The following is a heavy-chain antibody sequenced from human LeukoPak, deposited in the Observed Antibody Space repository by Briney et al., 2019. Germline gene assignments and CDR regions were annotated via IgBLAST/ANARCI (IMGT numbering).Heavy chain of an antibody. CDR3: ARHYYGSGSYDY. Sequence: GRSLRLSCAASGFTFSSYGMHWVRQAPGKGLERVAVIWYDGSNKYYADPVKGRFTISRDNAKNSLYLQMNSLRAEDTAVYYCARHYYGSGSYDYWGQGTLVTVSS. D-gene: IGHD3-10*01. V-gene: IGHV3-33*01. J-gene: IGHJ4*02. CDR2: IWYDGSNK. CDR1: GFTFSSYG.